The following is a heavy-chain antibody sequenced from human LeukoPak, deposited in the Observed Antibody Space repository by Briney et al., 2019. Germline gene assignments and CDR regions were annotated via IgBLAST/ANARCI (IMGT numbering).Heavy chain of an antibody. CDR1: GFTFSSYA. Sequence: PGGSLRLSCAASGFTFSSYAMSWVRQAPGKGLEWVSAISGSGGSTYYADSVKGRFTISRDNSKNTLYLQMNSLRAEDTAIYYCAKVDIVVVPAARGFDYWGQGTLVTVSS. D-gene: IGHD2-2*01. CDR2: ISGSGGST. V-gene: IGHV3-23*01. J-gene: IGHJ4*02. CDR3: AKVDIVVVPAARGFDY.